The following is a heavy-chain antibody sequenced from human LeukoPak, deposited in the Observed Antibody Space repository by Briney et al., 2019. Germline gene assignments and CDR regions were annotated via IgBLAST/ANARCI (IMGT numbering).Heavy chain of an antibody. Sequence: GASVKVSCKASGGTFSSYAMHWVRQAPGQRLEWMGWINAGNGNTKYSQKFQGRVTITRDTSASTAYMELSSLRSEDTAVYYCAKTTGGKITIFGVVPPGYYGMDVWGQGTTVTVSS. CDR3: AKTTGGKITIFGVVPPGYYGMDV. CDR2: INAGNGNT. D-gene: IGHD3-3*01. J-gene: IGHJ6*02. V-gene: IGHV1-3*01. CDR1: GGTFSSYA.